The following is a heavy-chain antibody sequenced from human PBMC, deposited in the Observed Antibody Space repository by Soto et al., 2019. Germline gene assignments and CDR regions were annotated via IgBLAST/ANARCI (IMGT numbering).Heavy chain of an antibody. D-gene: IGHD5-12*01. J-gene: IGHJ6*02. Sequence: QVQVVESGGGVVQPGRSLRLSCAASGFTFSSYAMHWVRQAPGKGLEWVAVISYDGSNKYYADSVKGRFTISRDNSKNTLYLQMNSLRAEDTAVYYCARDYYRFNSGYGFSMDAWGQGTTVTVSS. CDR3: ARDYYRFNSGYGFSMDA. V-gene: IGHV3-30-3*01. CDR1: GFTFSSYA. CDR2: ISYDGSNK.